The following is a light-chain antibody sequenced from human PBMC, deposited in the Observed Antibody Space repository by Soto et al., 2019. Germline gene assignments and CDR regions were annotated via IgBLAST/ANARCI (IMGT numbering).Light chain of an antibody. CDR1: QSVGSH. CDR3: QHYDDWPPYT. V-gene: IGKV3-15*01. CDR2: DAS. Sequence: EIVMTQSPATLSVSPGERATLSCRASQSVGSHLAWYQQKPGQAPRLLIYDASTRASGIPARFSGTGSGTDFTLTISSLQSEDFAVYYCQHYDDWPPYTFGQGTKLEIK. J-gene: IGKJ2*01.